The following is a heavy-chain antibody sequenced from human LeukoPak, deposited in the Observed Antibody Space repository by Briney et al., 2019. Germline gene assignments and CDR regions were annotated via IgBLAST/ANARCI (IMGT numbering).Heavy chain of an antibody. D-gene: IGHD4-17*01. CDR2: INPNSGGT. CDR3: ARPRDYGDYDAFDI. V-gene: IGHV1-2*02. CDR1: GYTYTGYY. Sequence: ASVKVFCKASGYTYTGYYMHWGRQAPGQGLEGMGWINPNSGGTNYAQKFQGRVTMTSDTLISTAYMELSRLRFDDTAVYYCARPRDYGDYDAFDIWGQGTMVTVSS. J-gene: IGHJ3*02.